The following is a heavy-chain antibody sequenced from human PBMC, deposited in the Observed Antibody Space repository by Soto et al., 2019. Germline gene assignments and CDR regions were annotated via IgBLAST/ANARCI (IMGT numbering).Heavy chain of an antibody. CDR2: IYHSGST. J-gene: IGHJ6*02. D-gene: IGHD3-16*01. V-gene: IGHV4-30-2*01. CDR3: ARLLTDYYYYGMDV. Sequence: PSETLSLTCAVSGGSISSGGYSWSWIRQPPGKGLEWIGYIYHSGSTYYNPSLKSRVTISVDRSKNQFSLKLSSVTAADTAVYYCARLLTDYYYYGMDVWGQGTTATVSS. CDR1: GGSISSGGYS.